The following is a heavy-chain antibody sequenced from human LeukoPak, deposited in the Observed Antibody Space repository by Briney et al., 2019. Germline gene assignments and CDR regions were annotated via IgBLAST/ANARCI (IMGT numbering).Heavy chain of an antibody. Sequence: SETLSLTCTVSGGSISSSSYYWGWIRQPPGQGLEWIGSIYYSGSTYYNPSLKSRATISVDTSKNQFSLKLSSVTAADTAVYYCARILTGSGRGYYYYGMDVWGQGTTVTVSS. CDR2: IYYSGST. J-gene: IGHJ6*02. CDR1: GGSISSSSYY. V-gene: IGHV4-39*01. CDR3: ARILTGSGRGYYYYGMDV. D-gene: IGHD3-9*01.